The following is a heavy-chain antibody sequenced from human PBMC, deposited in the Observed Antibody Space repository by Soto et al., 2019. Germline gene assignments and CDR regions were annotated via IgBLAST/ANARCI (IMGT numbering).Heavy chain of an antibody. Sequence: QVQLVQSGAEVREPGASVKVSCKASGYSFTSLDINWVRQTAGQGLEGMGWMQPSTGRTGYAQKFQGRVTMTRDTSINTAYMELTTLTSDDTAFYYCARGVSAGGDCWGQGTLVTVSS. CDR3: ARGVSAGGDC. D-gene: IGHD1-26*01. CDR2: MQPSTGRT. J-gene: IGHJ4*02. V-gene: IGHV1-8*01. CDR1: GYSFTSLD.